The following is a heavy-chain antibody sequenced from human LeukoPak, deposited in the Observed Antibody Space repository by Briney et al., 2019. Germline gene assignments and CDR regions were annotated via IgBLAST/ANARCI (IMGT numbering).Heavy chain of an antibody. D-gene: IGHD3-10*01. CDR1: GYTFTSYA. V-gene: IGHV1-3*01. CDR2: INAGNGNT. Sequence: ASVKVSCKASGYTFTSYAMHWVRQAPGQRLEWMGWINAGNGNTKYSQKFQGRVTITRDTSASTAYMELSSLRSEDTAVYYWARGVRITMVRGVIIRGPFDYWGQGTLVTVSS. CDR3: ARGVRITMVRGVIIRGPFDY. J-gene: IGHJ4*02.